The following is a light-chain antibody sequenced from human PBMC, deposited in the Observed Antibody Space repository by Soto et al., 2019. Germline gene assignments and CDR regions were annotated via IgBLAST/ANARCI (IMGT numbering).Light chain of an antibody. J-gene: IGKJ1*01. CDR2: GAS. V-gene: IGKV3-20*01. CDR1: QSVSSNY. Sequence: TVLTQSPGTLSLSPGERATLSCRASQSVSSNYLGWYQQKPGQAPRLLIYGASSRATGIPDRFSGSGSGTDFTLTISRLEPEDFAVYYCQQYGTSVTFGQGTKVEIK. CDR3: QQYGTSVT.